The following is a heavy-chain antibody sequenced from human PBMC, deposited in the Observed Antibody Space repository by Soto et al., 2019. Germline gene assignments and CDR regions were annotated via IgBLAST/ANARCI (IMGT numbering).Heavy chain of an antibody. D-gene: IGHD3-16*02. CDR2: IYWNDDK. V-gene: IGHV2-5*01. Sequence: SGPTLVNPTQTLTLTCTFSGFSLSTSGVGVGWIRQPPGKALEWLALIYWNDDKRYSPSLKSRLTITKDTSKNQVVLTMTNMDPVDTATYYCAHVKDDYVWGSYRYIYSCFDYWGQGTLVTVS. CDR1: GFSLSTSGVG. J-gene: IGHJ4*02. CDR3: AHVKDDYVWGSYRYIYSCFDY.